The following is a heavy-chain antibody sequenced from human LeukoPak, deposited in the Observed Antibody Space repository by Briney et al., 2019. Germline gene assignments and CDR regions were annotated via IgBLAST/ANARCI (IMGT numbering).Heavy chain of an antibody. Sequence: PAEPLSHPRTLSGRSIGSSRYYWGWIRPPPGKGLEWVGSIYYSRSTYYNPSLKSRVTISVDTSRNQFSLKLSSVTAADTAVYYCARHLYTRYYYDSSGYHPGDYWGQGTLVTVSS. J-gene: IGHJ4*02. CDR1: GRSIGSSRYY. CDR3: ARHLYTRYYYDSSGYHPGDY. V-gene: IGHV4-39*01. D-gene: IGHD3-22*01. CDR2: IYYSRST.